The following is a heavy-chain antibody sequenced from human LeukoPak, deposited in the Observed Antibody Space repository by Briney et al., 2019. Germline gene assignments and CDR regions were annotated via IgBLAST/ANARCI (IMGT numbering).Heavy chain of an antibody. D-gene: IGHD6-19*01. V-gene: IGHV4-61*02. CDR1: GGSISSGSYY. Sequence: SVTLSLTCTVSGGSISSGSYYWSWIRQPAGKGLEWIGRIYTSGSTNYNPSLKSRVTISVDTSKNQFSLKLSSVTAADTAVYYCARGIAVAGVRSWGQGTLVTVSS. CDR3: ARGIAVAGVRS. J-gene: IGHJ5*02. CDR2: IYTSGST.